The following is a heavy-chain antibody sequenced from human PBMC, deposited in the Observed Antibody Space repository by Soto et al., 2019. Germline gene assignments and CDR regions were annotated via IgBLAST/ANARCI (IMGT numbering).Heavy chain of an antibody. CDR2: INAGNGNT. CDR3: ARNIRSLDIVVVVAATYNWFDP. CDR1: GYTYTEYP. J-gene: IGHJ5*02. Sequence: ASVKVSCKTSGYTYTEYPIHWVRQAPGQGLEWVGWINAGNGNTKYSQKFQGRVTITRDTSASTAYMELSSLRSEDTAVYYCARNIRSLDIVVVVAATYNWFDPWGQGTLVTVSS. V-gene: IGHV1-3*01. D-gene: IGHD2-15*01.